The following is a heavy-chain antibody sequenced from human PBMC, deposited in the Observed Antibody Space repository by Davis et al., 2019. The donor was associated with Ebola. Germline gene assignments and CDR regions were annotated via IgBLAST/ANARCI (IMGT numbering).Heavy chain of an antibody. CDR2: INPNTGGT. V-gene: IGHV1-2*02. J-gene: IGHJ4*02. Sequence: ASVKVSCKASGYTFTAYFIHWVRRAPGEGLEWMGWINPNTGGTNSAQKFQGRVTMTRATSMTTAYMELNSLRSDDTAVYYCARAVPATQNLDYWGQGTLVTVSS. CDR3: ARAVPATQNLDY. D-gene: IGHD2-15*01. CDR1: GYTFTAYF.